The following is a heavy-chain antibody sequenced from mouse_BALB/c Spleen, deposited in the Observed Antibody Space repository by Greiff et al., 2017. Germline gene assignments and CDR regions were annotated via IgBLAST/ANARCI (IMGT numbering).Heavy chain of an antibody. CDR1: GYSITSGYY. D-gene: IGHD3-1*01. CDR2: ISYDGSN. J-gene: IGHJ3*01. CDR3: AGDYSSGYVGWFAY. V-gene: IGHV3-6*02. Sequence: EVQLQESGPGLVKPSQSLSLTCSVTGYSITSGYYWNWIRQFPGNKLEWMGYISYDGSNNYNPSLKNRISITRDTSKNQFFLKLNSVTTEDTATYYCAGDYSSGYVGWFAYWGQGTLVTVSA.